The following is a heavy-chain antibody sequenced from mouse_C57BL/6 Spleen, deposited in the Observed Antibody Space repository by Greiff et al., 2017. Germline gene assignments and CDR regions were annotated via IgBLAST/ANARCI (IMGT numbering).Heavy chain of an antibody. J-gene: IGHJ2*01. CDR2: INPNNGGT. CDR1: GYTFTDYN. CDR3: ARNTYYYGSSYGYFDY. V-gene: IGHV1-18*01. Sequence: VQLQQSGPELVKPGASVKIPCKASGYTFTDYNMDWVKQSHGKSLEWIGDINPNNGGTIYNQKFKGKATLTVDKSSSTAYMELRSLTSEDTAVYYCARNTYYYGSSYGYFDYWGQGTTLTVSP. D-gene: IGHD1-1*01.